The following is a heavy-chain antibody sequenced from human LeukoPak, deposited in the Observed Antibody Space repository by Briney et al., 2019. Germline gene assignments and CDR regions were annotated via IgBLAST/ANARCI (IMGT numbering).Heavy chain of an antibody. V-gene: IGHV4-34*01. J-gene: IGHJ6*02. CDR3: ARGLVVVVAASGGMDV. CDR1: GGSFSGYY. Sequence: PPETLSLTCAVYGGSFSGYYWGWIRQPPGKGLEWIGEINHSGSTNYNPSLKSRVTISVDTSKNQFSLKLSSVTAADTAVYYCARGLVVVVAASGGMDVWGQGATVTVSS. CDR2: INHSGST. D-gene: IGHD2-15*01.